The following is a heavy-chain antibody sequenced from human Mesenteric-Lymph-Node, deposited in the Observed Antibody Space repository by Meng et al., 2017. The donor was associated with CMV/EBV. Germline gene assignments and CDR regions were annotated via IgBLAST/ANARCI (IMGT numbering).Heavy chain of an antibody. CDR2: IKQDGSEK. V-gene: IGHV3-7*01. CDR3: ARELQVVPAALYGMDV. J-gene: IGHJ6*02. D-gene: IGHD2-2*01. CDR1: GFTFSNYA. Sequence: GESLKISCAVSGFTFSNYAMSWVRQAPGKGLEWVANIKQDGSEKYYVDSVKGRFTISRDNAKNSLYLQMNSLRAEDTAVYYCARELQVVPAALYGMDVWGQGTTVTVSS.